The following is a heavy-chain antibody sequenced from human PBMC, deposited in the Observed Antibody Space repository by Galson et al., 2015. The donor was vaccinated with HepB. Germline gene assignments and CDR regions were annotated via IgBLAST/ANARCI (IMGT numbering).Heavy chain of an antibody. V-gene: IGHV3-30*04. D-gene: IGHD3-3*01. CDR2: ISYDRRNI. CDR3: ARVVVLSGTHLGEENLDA. J-gene: IGHJ5*02. Sequence: SLRLSCAASGFSFGSYAMHWVRQAPGKGLEWLSLISYDRRNIYYADSVRGRFTISRDNSKNMLYLEINSLRPDDTAVYYCARVVVLSGTHLGEENLDAWGQGVLVTVSS. CDR1: GFSFGSYA.